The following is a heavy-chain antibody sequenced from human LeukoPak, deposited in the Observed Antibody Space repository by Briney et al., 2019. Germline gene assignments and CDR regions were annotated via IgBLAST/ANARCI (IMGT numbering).Heavy chain of an antibody. V-gene: IGHV3-23*01. J-gene: IGHJ3*02. Sequence: SGGSLRLSCSASGLRLSSYGMSWVRQAPGKGLEWVSGISDSGEHTHYADSVKGRFSISRDTSTNTLFMQVNSLRVEDTAIYYCAKIQGWFNDAFHIGGQGTNVIVSS. CDR2: ISDSGEHT. CDR1: GLRLSSYG. D-gene: IGHD6-19*01. CDR3: AKIQGWFNDAFHI.